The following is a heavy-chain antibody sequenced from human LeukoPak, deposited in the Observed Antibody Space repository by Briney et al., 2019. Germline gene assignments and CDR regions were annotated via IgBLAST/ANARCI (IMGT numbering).Heavy chain of an antibody. J-gene: IGHJ4*02. D-gene: IGHD6-25*01. V-gene: IGHV3-23*01. CDR3: ARRITAASTYYFDY. Sequence: GGSLRLSCVASGFTFSNHAMTWVRQAPGKGLEWVSSISANGINTYYADSVKGRFTISRGNSKNTLYLQMNSLRAEDAAVYYCARRITAASTYYFDYWGQGTLVPVSS. CDR2: ISANGINT. CDR1: GFTFSNHA.